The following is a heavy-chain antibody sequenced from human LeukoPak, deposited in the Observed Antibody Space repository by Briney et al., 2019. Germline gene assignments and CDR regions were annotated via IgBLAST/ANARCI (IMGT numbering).Heavy chain of an antibody. J-gene: IGHJ4*02. D-gene: IGHD3-22*01. CDR2: IYTSGGT. CDR1: GASISGYS. V-gene: IGHV4-4*07. CDR3: ARATSGHYYYFDY. Sequence: PSVTLSLSCTVSGASISGYSWNWIRQAAGKGLEWIGRIYTSGGTKYNTSLKSRVTMSVDTSKNQFSLKLSSVTAADTAVYYCARATSGHYYYFDYWGQGTLVTVSS.